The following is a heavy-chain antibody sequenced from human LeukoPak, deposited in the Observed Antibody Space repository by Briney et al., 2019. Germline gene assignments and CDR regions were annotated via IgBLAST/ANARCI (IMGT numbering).Heavy chain of an antibody. CDR3: AAPYYDILTGYYETSFDY. V-gene: IGHV1-2*02. Sequence: GASVEVSCKASGYTFTGYYMHWVRQAPGQGLEWMGWINPNSGGTNYAQKFQGRVTMTRDTSISTAYMELSRLRSDDTAVYYCAAPYYDILTGYYETSFDYWGQGTLVTVSS. CDR2: INPNSGGT. D-gene: IGHD3-9*01. CDR1: GYTFTGYY. J-gene: IGHJ4*02.